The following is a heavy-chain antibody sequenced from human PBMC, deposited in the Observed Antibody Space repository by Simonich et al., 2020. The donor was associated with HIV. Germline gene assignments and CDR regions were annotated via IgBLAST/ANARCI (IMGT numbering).Heavy chain of an antibody. D-gene: IGHD1-1*01. J-gene: IGHJ3*02. CDR3: ARGSNPKERDHDSFDI. CDR1: GGSFSAYY. Sequence: QVQLQQWGAGLLKPSETLSLTCAVYGGSFSAYYWSWIRQPPGKGLEWIGEINHSGTTTSQAALRSRVPIAVDSSKNQFSLKLSSVTAADAAVYYCARGSNPKERDHDSFDIWGQGTMVTVSS. CDR2: INHSGTT. V-gene: IGHV4-34*01.